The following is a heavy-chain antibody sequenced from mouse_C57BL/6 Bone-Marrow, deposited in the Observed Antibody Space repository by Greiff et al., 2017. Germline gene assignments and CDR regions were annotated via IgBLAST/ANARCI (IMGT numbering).Heavy chain of an antibody. CDR2: IDPSDSYT. J-gene: IGHJ3*01. Sequence: VQLQQPGTELVKPGASVKLSCKASGYTFNSYWMHWVKQRPGQGLEWIGVIDPSDSYTKYNQTFKGKATLTVDTSSSTAYMQLSSLTSEDSAVYYCARGTTAYWGQGTLVTVSA. D-gene: IGHD1-2*01. V-gene: IGHV1-59*01. CDR3: ARGTTAY. CDR1: GYTFNSYW.